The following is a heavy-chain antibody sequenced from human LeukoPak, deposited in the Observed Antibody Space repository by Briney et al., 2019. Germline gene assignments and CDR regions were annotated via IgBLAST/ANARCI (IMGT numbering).Heavy chain of an antibody. D-gene: IGHD3-22*01. V-gene: IGHV1-69*04. J-gene: IGHJ4*02. CDR1: GGTFSSYA. CDR3: ASYYYDSSGYFDY. Sequence: GSSVKVSCKASGGTFSSYAISWVRQAPGQGLEWMGRIIPILGIANYAQKFQGRVTITADKSTSTAYMELSSLRSEDTAVYYCASYYYDSSGYFDYWGQGTLVTVSS. CDR2: IIPILGIA.